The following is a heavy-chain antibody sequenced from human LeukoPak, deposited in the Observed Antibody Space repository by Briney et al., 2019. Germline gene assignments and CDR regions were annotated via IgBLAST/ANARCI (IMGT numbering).Heavy chain of an antibody. CDR2: IYYSGST. CDR3: ARDGFGYCSGGSCYGLDN. Sequence: KPSETLSLTCTVSGGSISSYYWSWIRQPPGKGLEWIGYIYYSGSTNCNPSLKSRVTISVDTSKNQFSLKLSSVTAADTAVYYCARDGFGYCSGGSCYGLDNWGQGTLVTVSS. CDR1: GGSISSYY. D-gene: IGHD2-15*01. V-gene: IGHV4-59*01. J-gene: IGHJ4*02.